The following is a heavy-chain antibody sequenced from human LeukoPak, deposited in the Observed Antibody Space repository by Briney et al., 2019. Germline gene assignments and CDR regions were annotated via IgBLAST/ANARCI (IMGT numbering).Heavy chain of an antibody. Sequence: SETLSLTCAVYGGSFSGYYWSWIRQPPGKGLEWIGEINHSGSTNYNPSLKSRVTISVDTSKNQFSLKLSSVTAADTAVYYCARSPIEYDFWSGYYRYYYMDVWGKGTTVTVSS. V-gene: IGHV4-34*01. D-gene: IGHD3-3*01. CDR2: INHSGST. J-gene: IGHJ6*03. CDR1: GGSFSGYY. CDR3: ARSPIEYDFWSGYYRYYYMDV.